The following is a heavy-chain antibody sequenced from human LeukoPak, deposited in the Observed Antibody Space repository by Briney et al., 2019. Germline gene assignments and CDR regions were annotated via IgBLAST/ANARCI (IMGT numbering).Heavy chain of an antibody. CDR1: GFTFSSYA. D-gene: IGHD3-16*01. Sequence: GGSLRLSCAASGFTFSSYAMHWVRQAPGKGLEWVAVISYDGSNKYYADSVKGRFTISRDNSKNTLYLQMNSLRAVDTAVYYCACWGLPFEYYFDYWGQGTLVTVSS. V-gene: IGHV3-30-3*01. CDR2: ISYDGSNK. J-gene: IGHJ4*02. CDR3: ACWGLPFEYYFDY.